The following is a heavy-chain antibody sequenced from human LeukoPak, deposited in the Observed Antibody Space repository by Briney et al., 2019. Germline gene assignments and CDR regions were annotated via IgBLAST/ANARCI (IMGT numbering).Heavy chain of an antibody. J-gene: IGHJ5*02. V-gene: IGHV3-53*01. CDR2: IYSGGST. D-gene: IGHD2-2*01. CDR1: GFTVSSNY. Sequence: GGSLRPSCAASGFTVSSNYMGWVRQAPGKGLEWVSVIYSGGSTYYADSVKGRFTISRDNSKNTLYLQMNSLRAEDTAVYYCARLFKVVPAAIHTWGQGTLVTVSS. CDR3: ARLFKVVPAAIHT.